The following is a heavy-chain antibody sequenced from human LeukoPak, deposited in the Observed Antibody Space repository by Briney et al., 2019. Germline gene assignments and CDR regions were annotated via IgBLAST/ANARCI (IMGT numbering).Heavy chain of an antibody. CDR1: GGSFSGYY. J-gene: IGHJ4*02. CDR3: AREVGATLFDY. CDR2: INHSGST. D-gene: IGHD1-26*01. Sequence: PSETLSLTCAVYGGSFSGYYWSWIRQSPGKGLEWIGEINHSGSTNYNPSLKSRVTISVDTSKNQFSLKLSSVTAADTAVYYCAREVGATLFDYWGQGTLVTVSS. V-gene: IGHV4-34*01.